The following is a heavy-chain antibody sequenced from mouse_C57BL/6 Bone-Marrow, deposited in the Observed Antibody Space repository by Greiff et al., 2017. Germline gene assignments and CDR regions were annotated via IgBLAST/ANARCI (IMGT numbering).Heavy chain of an antibody. CDR1: GYTFTSYG. V-gene: IGHV1-58*01. CDR2: IYIGNGYT. D-gene: IGHD2-4*01. Sequence: EVKLVESGAELVRPGSSVKMSCKTSGYTFTSYGINWVKQRPGQGLEWIGYIYIGNGYTEYNEKFKGKATLTSDTSSSTAYMQLSSLTSEDSAIYFCAREEIYYDYDGPWYFDVWGTGTTVTVSS. J-gene: IGHJ1*03. CDR3: AREEIYYDYDGPWYFDV.